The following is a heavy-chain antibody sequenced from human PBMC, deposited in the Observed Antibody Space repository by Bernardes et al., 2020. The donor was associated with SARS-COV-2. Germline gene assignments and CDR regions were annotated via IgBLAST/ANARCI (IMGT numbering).Heavy chain of an antibody. V-gene: IGHV3-21*01. CDR3: ARERYYDSRSYYDAWEYFQH. D-gene: IGHD3-22*01. Sequence: GSLRLSCAASGFTFSTYRMNWVRQVPGKGLEWVSSISSSSGYIDYADSVKGRLTISRDNAKNSLYLQMNSLRAEDTAVYYCARERYYDSRSYYDAWEYFQHWGQGTLVTVSS. J-gene: IGHJ1*01. CDR2: ISSSSGYI. CDR1: GFTFSTYR.